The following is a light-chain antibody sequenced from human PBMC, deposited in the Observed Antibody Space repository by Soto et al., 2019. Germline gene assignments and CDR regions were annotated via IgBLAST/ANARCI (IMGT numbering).Light chain of an antibody. V-gene: IGKV3D-15*01. CDR1: QSVSSK. CDR3: QQYNNWPPIT. Sequence: ETVMTQSPATLSVSPGERATLSCWASQSVSSKLAWYQQKPGQAPRLLIYGASTRATGIPARFSGSGSGTELTLSISSLQSEDSAVYYCQQYNNWPPITFGQGTRLEIK. CDR2: GAS. J-gene: IGKJ5*01.